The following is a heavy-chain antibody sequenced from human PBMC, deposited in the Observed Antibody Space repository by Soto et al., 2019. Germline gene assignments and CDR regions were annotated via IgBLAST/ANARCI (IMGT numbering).Heavy chain of an antibody. J-gene: IGHJ6*02. CDR1: GYTFTSYY. CDR3: ARKTLHYYYYGMDV. Sequence: ASVKVSCKASGYTFTSYYINWVLQATGQGLEWMGWMNPNSGNTGYAQKFQGRVTMTRNTSISTAYMELSGLRSEDTAVYYCARKTLHYYYYGMDVWGQGTTVTVSS. V-gene: IGHV1-8*01. CDR2: MNPNSGNT.